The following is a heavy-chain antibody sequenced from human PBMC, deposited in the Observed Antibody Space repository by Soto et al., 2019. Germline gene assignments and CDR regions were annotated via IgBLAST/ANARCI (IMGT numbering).Heavy chain of an antibody. CDR1: GVSFSGYY. D-gene: IGHD3-10*01. V-gene: IGHV4-31*11. CDR2: IYYSGST. J-gene: IGHJ6*03. CDR3: ARAGGSSGVDAYYYYYMDV. Sequence: SETLSLTCAVYGVSFSGYYWSWIRQHPGKGLEWIGYIYYSGSTYYNPSLKSRVTISVDTSKNQFSLKLSSVTAADTAVYYCARAGGSSGVDAYYYYYMDVWGKGTTVTVSS.